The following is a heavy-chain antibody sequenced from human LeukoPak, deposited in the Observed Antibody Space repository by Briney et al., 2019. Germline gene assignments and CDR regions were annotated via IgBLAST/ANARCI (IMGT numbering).Heavy chain of an antibody. CDR2: INSDGSST. CDR3: ARFRHYYDSSGYSPYFDY. Sequence: GGSLRLSCAASGFTFSSYWMHWVRQAPGKGLVWVSRINSDGSSTSYADSVKGRFTISRDNAKNTLYLQMNSLRAEDTAVYYCARFRHYYDSSGYSPYFDYWGQGTLVTVSS. D-gene: IGHD3-22*01. CDR1: GFTFSSYW. V-gene: IGHV3-74*01. J-gene: IGHJ4*02.